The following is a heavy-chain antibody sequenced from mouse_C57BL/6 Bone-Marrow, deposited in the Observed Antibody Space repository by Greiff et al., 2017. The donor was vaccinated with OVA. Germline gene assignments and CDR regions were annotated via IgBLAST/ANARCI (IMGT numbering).Heavy chain of an antibody. CDR1: GYTFTDYN. CDR2: INPNNGGT. D-gene: IGHD1-1*01. Sequence: VQLQQSGPELVKPGASVKIPCKASGYTFTDYNMDWVKQSHGKSLEWIGDINPNNGGTIYNQKFKGKATLTVDKSSSTAYMELRSLTSADTAVYYCARSRYYGSSPSFAYWGQGTLVTVSA. CDR3: ARSRYYGSSPSFAY. V-gene: IGHV1-18*01. J-gene: IGHJ3*01.